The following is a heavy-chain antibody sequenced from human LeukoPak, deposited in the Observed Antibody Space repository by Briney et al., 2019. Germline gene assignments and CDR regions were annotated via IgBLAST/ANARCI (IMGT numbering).Heavy chain of an antibody. Sequence: GGSLRLSCAASGFTFSDHYMDWVRQAPGKGLEWVGRIRIKANSYTTEYAASVKGRFTISRDDSKNSVHLQMNSLKTEDTAVYYCARVLVAAGSYYFDYWGQGALVTVSS. CDR3: ARVLVAAGSYYFDY. CDR2: IRIKANSYTT. J-gene: IGHJ4*02. CDR1: GFTFSDHY. V-gene: IGHV3-72*01. D-gene: IGHD6-13*01.